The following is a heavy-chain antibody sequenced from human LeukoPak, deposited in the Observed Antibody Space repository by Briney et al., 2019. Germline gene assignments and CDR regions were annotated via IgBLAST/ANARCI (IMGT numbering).Heavy chain of an antibody. CDR3: ARDGVATRGSGLDY. V-gene: IGHV3-30*04. CDR2: ISYDGSNK. D-gene: IGHD5-12*01. CDR1: GFTFSSYA. Sequence: PGGSLRLSCAASGFTFSSYAMRWARQAPGKGLEWVAVISYDGSNKYYADSVKGRFTISRDNSKNTLYLQMNSLRAEDTAVYYCARDGVATRGSGLDYWGQGTLVTVSS. J-gene: IGHJ4*02.